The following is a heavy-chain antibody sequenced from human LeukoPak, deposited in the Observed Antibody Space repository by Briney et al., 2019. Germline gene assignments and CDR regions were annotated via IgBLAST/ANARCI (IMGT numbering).Heavy chain of an antibody. Sequence: SETLSLTRAVYGGSFSGYYWSWIRQPPGKGLEWIGEINHSGSTNYNPSLKSRVTISVDTSKNQFSLKLSSVTAADTAVYYCASRLGGPFDYWGQGTLVTVSS. CDR3: ASRLGGPFDY. CDR1: GGSFSGYY. V-gene: IGHV4-34*01. CDR2: INHSGST. J-gene: IGHJ4*02. D-gene: IGHD2-15*01.